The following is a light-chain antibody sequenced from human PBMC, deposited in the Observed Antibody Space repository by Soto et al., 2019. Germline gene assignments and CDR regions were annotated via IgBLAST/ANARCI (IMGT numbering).Light chain of an antibody. CDR2: WAS. Sequence: DFVLTQSPDSLAVSLGERATFNCRSSRTLLSPADNQNYLAWSRQRPGQPPELLIYWASTRESGVPDRFTGSGSGTDFTLTIRSLQAEDVAVYDFQQFHASPRTFGQGTKVEIK. CDR1: RTLLSPADNQNY. CDR3: QQFHASPRT. V-gene: IGKV4-1*01. J-gene: IGKJ1*01.